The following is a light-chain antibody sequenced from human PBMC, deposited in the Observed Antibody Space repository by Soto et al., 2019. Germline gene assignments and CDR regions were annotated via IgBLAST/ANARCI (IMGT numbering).Light chain of an antibody. J-gene: IGKJ1*01. V-gene: IGKV1-5*03. CDR2: KSS. Sequence: DLQMTQSPPTLSASVGDRDTITCRASQSISTWLAWYQQKPGKAPKRLIYKSSILDSVVPSRFSGSGSGTEFTLTISSLQPDDIATYYCRHYNSYSETFGQGTKVEIK. CDR3: RHYNSYSET. CDR1: QSISTW.